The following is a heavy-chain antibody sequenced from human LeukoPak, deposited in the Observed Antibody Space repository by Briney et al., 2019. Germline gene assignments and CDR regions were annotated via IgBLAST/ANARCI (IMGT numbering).Heavy chain of an antibody. D-gene: IGHD1-14*01. Sequence: SETLSLTCAVHGGSFSGYYWSWIRQPPGKGLEWIGEINHSGSTNYNPSLKSRVTISVDTSKNQFSLKLSSVTAADTAVYYCARGTNSAFDYWGQGTLVTVSS. CDR2: INHSGST. V-gene: IGHV4-34*01. CDR3: ARGTNSAFDY. J-gene: IGHJ4*02. CDR1: GGSFSGYY.